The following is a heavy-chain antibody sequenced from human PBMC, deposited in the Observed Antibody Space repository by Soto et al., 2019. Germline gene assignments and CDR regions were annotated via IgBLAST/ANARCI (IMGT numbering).Heavy chain of an antibody. J-gene: IGHJ3*02. Sequence: QAQLVESGGGVVQPGRSLRLSCAASGFTFSNYGMHCVRQAPGKGLEWVALIWLEGSNENYADFVKGRFTISRDNFKNTLYLQMNSLRAEDTAVYYCARPRTTVVTPLDAFDIWGQGTMVTVSS. CDR2: IWLEGSNE. D-gene: IGHD4-17*01. V-gene: IGHV3-33*01. CDR1: GFTFSNYG. CDR3: ARPRTTVVTPLDAFDI.